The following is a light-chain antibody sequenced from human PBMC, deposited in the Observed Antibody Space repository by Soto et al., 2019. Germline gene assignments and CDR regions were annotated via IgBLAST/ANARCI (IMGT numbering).Light chain of an antibody. CDR3: QQYGSSGT. CDR2: GAS. V-gene: IGKV3-15*01. Sequence: EIVMTQSPATLSVSPGERSTLSFRASLNVNYNLAWYHQKPGQAPRLLIYGASTRATGIPARFSGSGSGTDFTLTISRLEPEDFAVYYCQQYGSSGTFGQGTKVDIK. CDR1: LNVNYN. J-gene: IGKJ1*01.